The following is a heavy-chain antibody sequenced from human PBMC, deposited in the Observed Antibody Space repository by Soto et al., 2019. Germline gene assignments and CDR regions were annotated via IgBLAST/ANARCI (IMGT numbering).Heavy chain of an antibody. Sequence: QLQLQESGPGLVKPSETLSLTCSVSDDSINSDKYYWGWIRQPPGKGLEWIGSIYYRGNAYYNPSLQARGTISLDKSRSQFSLKLNSVAAAESAVYFCARLEGLATISYYFDFWGPGALVTVSS. CDR3: ARLEGLATISYYFDF. CDR2: IYYRGNA. CDR1: DDSINSDKYY. V-gene: IGHV4-39*01. J-gene: IGHJ4*02. D-gene: IGHD3-9*01.